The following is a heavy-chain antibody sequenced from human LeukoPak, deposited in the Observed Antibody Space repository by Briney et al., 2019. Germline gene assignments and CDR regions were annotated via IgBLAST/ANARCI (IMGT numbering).Heavy chain of an antibody. V-gene: IGHV4-30-2*01. CDR2: IYHSGST. J-gene: IGHJ4*02. CDR3: ARGYDIFDFDY. CDR1: GGSISSGGYS. Sequence: SETLSLTCAVSGGSISSGGYSWSWIRQPPGKGLEWIGYIYHSGSTYYNPSLKSRVTISVDTSKNQFSLKLSSVTAADTAVYYCARGYDIFDFDYWGQGTLVTVSS. D-gene: IGHD3-9*01.